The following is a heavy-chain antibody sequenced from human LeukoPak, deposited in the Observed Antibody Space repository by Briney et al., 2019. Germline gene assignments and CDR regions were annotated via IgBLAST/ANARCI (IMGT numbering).Heavy chain of an antibody. D-gene: IGHD2-21*02. V-gene: IGHV3-48*01. CDR3: ARDLGSGDHGLLV. CDR1: GFTFSSYT. Sequence: PGGSLRLSCAASGFTFSSYTMNWVRQAPGKGLEWISYISRTGTTIYYADSVKGRFTISSDNAKNSLYLQMAIIGADNTALYFCARDLGSGDHGLLVWGQGTLLTVSS. J-gene: IGHJ4*02. CDR2: ISRTGTTI.